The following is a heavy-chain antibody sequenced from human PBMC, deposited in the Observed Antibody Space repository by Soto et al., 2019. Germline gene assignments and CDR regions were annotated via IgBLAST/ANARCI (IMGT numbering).Heavy chain of an antibody. CDR3: ARRSRSSSCWYCLDD. CDR2: SYYNGVT. CDR1: GGSISSDY. Sequence: KPSETLSLTCTVSGGSISSDYWSWIRQSPGKALEWIGYSYYNGVTKYNPSLKSRVTISVDTSQNQFSLKLTSVTAADTAVYYCARRSRSSSCWYCLDDWGQGTRVTVSS. J-gene: IGHJ4*02. D-gene: IGHD6-13*01. V-gene: IGHV4-59*01.